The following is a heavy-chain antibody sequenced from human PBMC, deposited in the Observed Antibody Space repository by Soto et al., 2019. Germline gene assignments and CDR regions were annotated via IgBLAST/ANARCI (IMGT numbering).Heavy chain of an antibody. CDR2: ISYDGSNK. D-gene: IGHD1-1*01. V-gene: IGHV3-30*18. CDR1: GFTFSSYG. Sequence: GGSLRLSCAASGFTFSSYGMDWVRQAPGKGLEWVAIISYDGSNKYYADSVKGRFTISRDNSKNTLYLQMDSLRAEDTAVYYCAKPNWNDGSGAFDIWGQGTMVTVSS. CDR3: AKPNWNDGSGAFDI. J-gene: IGHJ3*02.